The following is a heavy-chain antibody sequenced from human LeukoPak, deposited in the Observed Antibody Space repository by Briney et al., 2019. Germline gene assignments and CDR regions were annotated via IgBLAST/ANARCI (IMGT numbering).Heavy chain of an antibody. CDR1: GRSFSGYY. D-gene: IGHD2-15*01. CDR3: ARGEYEYCSGGSCYYSY. J-gene: IGHJ4*02. CDR2: INHSGST. V-gene: IGHV4-34*01. Sequence: KSSQTLSLTCAVYGRSFSGYYWSWIRQPPGKGLEWVGEINHSGSTNYNPSLKSRVTISVDTSKNQFSLKLSSVTAADTAVYYCARGEYEYCSGGSCYYSYWGQGTLVTVSS.